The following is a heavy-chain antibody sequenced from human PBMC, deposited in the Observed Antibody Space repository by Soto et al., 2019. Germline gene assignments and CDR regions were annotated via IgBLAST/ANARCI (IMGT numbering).Heavy chain of an antibody. J-gene: IGHJ6*02. Sequence: EVQLLESGGGLVQPGGSLRLSCAASGFTFGTYAMNWVRQAPGNGLEWVSAISGSGGSIHYADSVKGRFTISRDNSKNTLYLQMNSLRDEDTAVYHCVKGYWKGDVWGQGTTVTVSS. CDR3: VKGYWKGDV. D-gene: IGHD1-1*01. CDR2: ISGSGGSI. CDR1: GFTFGTYA. V-gene: IGHV3-23*01.